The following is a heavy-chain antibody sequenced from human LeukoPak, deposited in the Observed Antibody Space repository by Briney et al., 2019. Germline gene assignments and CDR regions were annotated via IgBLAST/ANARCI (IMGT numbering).Heavy chain of an antibody. V-gene: IGHV3-64*01. J-gene: IGHJ5*02. CDR2: ISTDGGST. D-gene: IGHD1-26*01. CDR1: GFTFSTYA. CDR3: ARWSGSYYS. Sequence: GGSLRLSCEASGFTFSTYAMHWVRQAPGRGLEYVSAISTDGGSTYYANSVKGRFTISRDNSKNTLSLQMASLRPEDMAVYHCARWSGSYYSWGQGTPVTVSS.